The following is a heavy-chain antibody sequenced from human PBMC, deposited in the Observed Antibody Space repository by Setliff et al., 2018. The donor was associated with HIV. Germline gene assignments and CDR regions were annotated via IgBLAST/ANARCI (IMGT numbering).Heavy chain of an antibody. D-gene: IGHD1-7*01. Sequence: SETLSLTCTVSGGSISNYYWSWIRQPPGKGLEWIGYIYSTGYTNYHPSLKTRATISLDTSRSQFSLRLTSVTATDTAIYYCARHPREEPQRNYKFDSWGQGTLVTVSS. V-gene: IGHV4-4*09. J-gene: IGHJ4*02. CDR3: ARHPREEPQRNYKFDS. CDR2: IYSTGYT. CDR1: GGSISNYY.